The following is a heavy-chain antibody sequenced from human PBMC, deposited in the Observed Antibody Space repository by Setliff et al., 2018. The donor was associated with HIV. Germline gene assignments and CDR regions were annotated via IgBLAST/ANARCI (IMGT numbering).Heavy chain of an antibody. V-gene: IGHV4-4*02. CDR2: IYHGGST. D-gene: IGHD3-22*01. Sequence: SETLSLTCAVSGGSISSSNWWSWVRQPPGKGLEWIGEIYHGGSTNYNPSLKSRVTISVDKSKNQFSLKLASVTAADTAVCYCASGEPYYYDSTGYSGNYFDYWGQGTLVTVSS. J-gene: IGHJ4*02. CDR1: GGSISSSNW. CDR3: ASGEPYYYDSTGYSGNYFDY.